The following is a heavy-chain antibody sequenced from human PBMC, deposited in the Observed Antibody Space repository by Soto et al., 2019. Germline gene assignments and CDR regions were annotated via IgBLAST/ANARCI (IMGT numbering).Heavy chain of an antibody. D-gene: IGHD6-13*01. CDR3: ASGASRWYPYFFDS. J-gene: IGHJ4*02. V-gene: IGHV1-69*01. Sequence: QAQLVQSGAEMKKPGASVRVSCQASGYTFSNNDINWMRQASGGGLEWMGGIIPYYNTLNYAQKFQDRVTITADDSTNTVYMELSSLRSDDTAVYFCASGASRWYPYFFDSWAQGTLVTVSS. CDR2: IIPYYNTL. CDR1: GYTFSNND.